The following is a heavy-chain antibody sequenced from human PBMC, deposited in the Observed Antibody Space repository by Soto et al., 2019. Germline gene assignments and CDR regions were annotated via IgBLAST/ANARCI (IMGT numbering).Heavy chain of an antibody. CDR3: ARMNYYDTSGYPFDY. D-gene: IGHD3-22*01. J-gene: IGHJ4*02. Sequence: SETLSLTCSVSGGSISSSSYFWGWIRQPPGKGLEWIGYIYFRGTTNYNPSLKSRVTMSADTSKNQFSLKLNSVTAADTAVYYCARMNYYDTSGYPFDYWGQGMMVTVSS. CDR1: GGSISSSSYF. V-gene: IGHV4-61*05. CDR2: IYFRGTT.